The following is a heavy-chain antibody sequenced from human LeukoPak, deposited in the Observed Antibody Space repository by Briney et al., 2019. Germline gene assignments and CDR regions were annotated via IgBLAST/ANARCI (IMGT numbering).Heavy chain of an antibody. J-gene: IGHJ4*02. Sequence: SETLSLTCTVSGGSIRGYYWSWIRQPPGKGLEWIGYIYYSGNTNYNPSLKSRVTISVDTSKNQFSLKLSSVTAADTAVYYCARDRPLDADDYYGFYYFDYWGQGTLVTVSS. CDR2: IYYSGNT. V-gene: IGHV4-59*01. CDR1: GGSIRGYY. CDR3: ARDRPLDADDYYGFYYFDY. D-gene: IGHD3-10*01.